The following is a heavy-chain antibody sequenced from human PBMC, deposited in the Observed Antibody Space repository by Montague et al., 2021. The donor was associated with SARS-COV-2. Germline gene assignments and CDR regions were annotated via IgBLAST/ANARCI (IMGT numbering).Heavy chain of an antibody. V-gene: IGHV4-39*01. D-gene: IGHD3-3*01. CDR3: ATLPSSITIFGVVQGYYFDD. J-gene: IGHJ4*02. Sequence: SETLSLTCTVSGASISSRSYYWGWIRQPPGKGLEWIGFKYYSGSNYYNPTLKSRVTISVDTSKNQFSLKLSSVTAADTAVYSCATLPSSITIFGVVQGYYFDDWGQGTLVTVSS. CDR1: GASISSRSYY. CDR2: KYYSGSN.